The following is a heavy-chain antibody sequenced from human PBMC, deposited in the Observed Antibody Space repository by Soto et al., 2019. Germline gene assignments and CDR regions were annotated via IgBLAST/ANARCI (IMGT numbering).Heavy chain of an antibody. Sequence: ESGGGVVQPGRSLRLSCAASGFTFSSYGMHWVRQAPGKGLEWVAVIWYDGSNKYYADSVKGRFTISRDKSKNTLYLQMNSLRAEDTAVYYCARDHYYDSSGYYWDDAFDIWGQGTMVTVSS. D-gene: IGHD3-22*01. CDR3: ARDHYYDSSGYYWDDAFDI. J-gene: IGHJ3*02. CDR1: GFTFSSYG. V-gene: IGHV3-33*01. CDR2: IWYDGSNK.